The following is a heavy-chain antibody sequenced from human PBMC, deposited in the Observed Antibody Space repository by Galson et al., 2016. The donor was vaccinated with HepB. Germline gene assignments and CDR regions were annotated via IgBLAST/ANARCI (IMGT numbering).Heavy chain of an antibody. CDR1: GFTFSRYW. CDR2: LSGTTNYV. V-gene: IGHV3-21*01. Sequence: SLRLSCAASGFTFSRYWMNWVRQAPGKGLEWVSSLSGTTNYVFYADSVKGRFTISRDNAKNSVYLQMNSLTAEDTAFYYCVRGVFDSWGQGTLVTVSS. J-gene: IGHJ4*02. CDR3: VRGVFDS.